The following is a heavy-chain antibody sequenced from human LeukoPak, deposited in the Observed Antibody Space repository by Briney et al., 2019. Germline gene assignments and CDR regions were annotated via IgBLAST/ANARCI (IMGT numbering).Heavy chain of an antibody. J-gene: IGHJ4*02. Sequence: SETLSLTCTVSGASISSYYWSWIRQPPGKGLEWIGYIHYSGSTNYNSSLKSRVTISLDTSKNQFSLKLRSVTAADTAVYYCARELAAAGIDYWGQGTLVTVSS. CDR2: IHYSGST. D-gene: IGHD6-13*01. CDR1: GASISSYY. V-gene: IGHV4-59*01. CDR3: ARELAAAGIDY.